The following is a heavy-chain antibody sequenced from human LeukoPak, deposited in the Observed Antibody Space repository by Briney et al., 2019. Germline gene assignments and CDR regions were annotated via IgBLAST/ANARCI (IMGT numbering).Heavy chain of an antibody. CDR3: ARAARNTAMANAFDI. V-gene: IGHV3-21*01. J-gene: IGHJ3*02. Sequence: GGSLRLSCAASGFTFSSYAMSWVRQAPGKGLEWVSSISSSSSYIYYADSVKGRFTISRDNAKNSLYLQMNSLRAEDTAVYYCARAARNTAMANAFDIWGQGTMVTVSS. CDR2: ISSSSSYI. CDR1: GFTFSSYA. D-gene: IGHD5-18*01.